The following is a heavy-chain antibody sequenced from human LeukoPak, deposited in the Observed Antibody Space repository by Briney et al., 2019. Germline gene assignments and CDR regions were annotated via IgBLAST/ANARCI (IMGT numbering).Heavy chain of an antibody. CDR3: ARDGDIVATIRYYGIDV. Sequence: GGSLRLSCAASGFTFSDYYMSWIRQAPGKGLEWVSYISSSGSTIYYADSAKGRFTISRDNAKNSLYLQMNSLRAEDTAVYYCARDGDIVATIRYYGIDVWGQGTTVTVSS. V-gene: IGHV3-11*01. D-gene: IGHD5-12*01. J-gene: IGHJ6*02. CDR2: ISSSGSTI. CDR1: GFTFSDYY.